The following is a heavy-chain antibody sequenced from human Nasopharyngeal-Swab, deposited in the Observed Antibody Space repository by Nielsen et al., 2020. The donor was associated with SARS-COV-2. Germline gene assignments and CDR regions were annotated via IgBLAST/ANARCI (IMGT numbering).Heavy chain of an antibody. CDR3: ARGEWRWRY. D-gene: IGHD3-3*01. Sequence: ETLSLTCAASGFTFSNYWFTWVRQAPGKGLGWVANIKEDGSEKSYVDSVKGRFTISRDNAKSSLSLQINSLRGEDTAVYYCARGEWRWRYWGRGTLVTVSS. V-gene: IGHV3-7*03. J-gene: IGHJ4*02. CDR1: GFTFSNYW. CDR2: IKEDGSEK.